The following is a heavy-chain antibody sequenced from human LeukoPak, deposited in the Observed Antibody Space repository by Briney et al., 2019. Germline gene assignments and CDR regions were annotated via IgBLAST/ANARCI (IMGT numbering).Heavy chain of an antibody. V-gene: IGHV5-51*01. CDR2: IYPGDSDT. Sequence: GESLQISCKGSGYRFSNYWIAWVRPMPGKGLEWMGLIYPGDSDTKYSPSFQGQVTISADKSISTVYLQWSSLRASDTAMYYCARQPNYFDTRGYLSHAFDIWGQGTMVTVS. J-gene: IGHJ3*02. CDR1: GYRFSNYW. D-gene: IGHD3-22*01. CDR3: ARQPNYFDTRGYLSHAFDI.